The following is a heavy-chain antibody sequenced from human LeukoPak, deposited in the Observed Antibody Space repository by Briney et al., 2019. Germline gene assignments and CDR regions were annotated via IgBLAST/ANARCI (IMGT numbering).Heavy chain of an antibody. D-gene: IGHD1-7*01. CDR2: ISGSGGST. CDR3: AKDLGNWKYLIDY. J-gene: IGHJ4*02. V-gene: IGHV3-23*01. Sequence: GGSLRLSCAASGFTFSSYWMSWVRQAPGKGLEWVSAISGSGGSTNYADSVKGRFTISRDNSRNTLYLQMNSLRAEDTAVYHCAKDLGNWKYLIDYWAREPWSPSPQ. CDR1: GFTFSSYW.